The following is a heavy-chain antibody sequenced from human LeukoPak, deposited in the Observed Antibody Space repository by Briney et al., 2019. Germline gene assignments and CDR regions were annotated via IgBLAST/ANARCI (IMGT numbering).Heavy chain of an antibody. V-gene: IGHV1-69*13. CDR3: ARVSIFGVVIISYGMDV. Sequence: EASVKVSCKASGGTFSSYAISWVRQAPGQGLEWMGGIIPIFGTANYAQKFQGRVTITADESTSTAYMELSSLRSEDTAVYYCARVSIFGVVIISYGMDVWGQGTTVTVSS. J-gene: IGHJ6*02. D-gene: IGHD3-3*01. CDR2: IIPIFGTA. CDR1: GGTFSSYA.